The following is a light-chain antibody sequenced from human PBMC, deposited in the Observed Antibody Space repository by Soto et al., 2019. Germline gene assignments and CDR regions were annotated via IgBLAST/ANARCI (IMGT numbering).Light chain of an antibody. CDR3: QQYYSYPPRYT. V-gene: IGKV1-8*01. Sequence: AIRMTQSPSSFSASTGDRVTITCRASQCISSYLAWYQQKPGKAPKLLIYAASTLQSGVPSRFSGSGSGTDFTLTISCLHSEDFATYYCQQYYSYPPRYTFGQGTKLEIK. CDR2: AAS. J-gene: IGKJ2*01. CDR1: QCISSY.